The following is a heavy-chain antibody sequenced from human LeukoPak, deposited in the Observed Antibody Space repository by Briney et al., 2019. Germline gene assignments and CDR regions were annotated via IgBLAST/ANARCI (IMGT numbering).Heavy chain of an antibody. CDR1: GGSISSGGYY. J-gene: IGHJ4*01. CDR2: IYYSGST. V-gene: IGHV4-31*03. Sequence: SETLSLTCTVSGGSISSGGYYWSWIRQHPGKGLEWIGYIYYSGSTYYNPSLKSRVTISVDTSKNQFSLKLSSVTAADTAVYYCARERQWLTINWGHGTLVTVSS. CDR3: ARERQWLTIN. D-gene: IGHD6-19*01.